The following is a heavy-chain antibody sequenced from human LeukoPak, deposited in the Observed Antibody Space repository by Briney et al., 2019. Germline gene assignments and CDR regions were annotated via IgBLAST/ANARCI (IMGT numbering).Heavy chain of an antibody. J-gene: IGHJ5*02. D-gene: IGHD3-3*01. CDR3: ARDLYEGGYNWFDP. Sequence: PGGSLRLSCAASGFTFSSYGMHWVRQAPGKGLEWVAVIWYDGTNKNYADSVKGRFTISRDNAKNTLYLQMNSLRAEDTAVYYCARDLYEGGYNWFDPWGQGALVTVSS. CDR1: GFTFSSYG. CDR2: IWYDGTNK. V-gene: IGHV3-33*01.